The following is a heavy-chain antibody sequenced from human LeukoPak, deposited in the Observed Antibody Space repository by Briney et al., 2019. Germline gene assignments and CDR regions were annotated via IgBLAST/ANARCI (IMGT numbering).Heavy chain of an antibody. CDR1: GFTLSSYW. J-gene: IGHJ4*02. CDR3: TRMMVWGVVDY. Sequence: GGSLRLSCAASGFTLSSYWMLWVRQAPGKGLEWVSRINTDESMTSYADSVKGRFTISRDNAKSTLYLQMNSLRAEDTAVYYCTRMMVWGVVDYWGQGTLVTVSS. CDR2: INTDESMT. D-gene: IGHD3-10*01. V-gene: IGHV3-74*01.